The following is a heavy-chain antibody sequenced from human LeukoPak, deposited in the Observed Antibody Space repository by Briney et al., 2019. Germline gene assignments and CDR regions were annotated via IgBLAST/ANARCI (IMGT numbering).Heavy chain of an antibody. V-gene: IGHV4-38-2*01. CDR2: FYHSGST. CDR1: GYSISSGYY. J-gene: IGHJ4*02. CDR3: ARHAPGYFDY. Sequence: SETLSLTCAVSGYSISSGYYWGWIRQPPGKGLEWIGSFYHSGSTYYNPSLKSRVTISVDTSKNQFSLKLSSVPAADTAVYYCARHAPGYFDYWGQGTLVTVSS.